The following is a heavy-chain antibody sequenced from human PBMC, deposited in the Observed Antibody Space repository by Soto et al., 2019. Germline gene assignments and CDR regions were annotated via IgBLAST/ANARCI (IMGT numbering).Heavy chain of an antibody. V-gene: IGHV3-30-3*01. CDR1: GFTFSSYA. D-gene: IGHD3-3*01. CDR3: ARDTDDFWSGYPYRSGFDY. CDR2: ISYDGSNK. Sequence: GGSLRLSCAASGFTFSSYAMHWVRQAPGKGLEWVAVISYDGSNKYYADSVKGRFTISRDNSKNTLYLQMNSLRAEDTAVYYCARDTDDFWSGYPYRSGFDYWGQGTLVTVS. J-gene: IGHJ4*02.